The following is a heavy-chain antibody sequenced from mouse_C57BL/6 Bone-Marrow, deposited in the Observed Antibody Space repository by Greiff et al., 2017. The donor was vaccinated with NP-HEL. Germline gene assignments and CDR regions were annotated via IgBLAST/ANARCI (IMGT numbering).Heavy chain of an antibody. J-gene: IGHJ2*01. CDR1: GYTFTDYY. CDR2: INPYNGGP. CDR3: ARSGTLFDY. Sequence: VQLQQSGPVLVKPGASVKMSCKASGYTFTDYYMNWVKQSHGKSLEWIGVINPYNGGPSYNQKFQGKATLTVDKSSSTAYMELNSLTSEDSAVYYCARSGTLFDYWGQGTTLTVSS. V-gene: IGHV1-19*01. D-gene: IGHD4-1*01.